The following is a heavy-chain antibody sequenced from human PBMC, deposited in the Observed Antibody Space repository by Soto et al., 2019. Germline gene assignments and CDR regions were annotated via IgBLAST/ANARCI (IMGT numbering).Heavy chain of an antibody. CDR2: ISGSGGGT. CDR1: GLTFSTYA. CDR3: AYRTGFDY. J-gene: IGHJ4*02. V-gene: IGHV3-23*01. Sequence: EVQLLESGGALVQPGGSLRLSCAASGLTFSTYAMSWVRQAPGKGLEWVSSISGSGGGTYYADSVKGRFTISRDNSKNTLYLQMNSLRPEDTAVYYCAYRTGFDYWGQGTLVTVSS.